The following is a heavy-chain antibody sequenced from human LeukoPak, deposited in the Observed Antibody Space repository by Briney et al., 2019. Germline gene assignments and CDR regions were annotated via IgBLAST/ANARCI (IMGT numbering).Heavy chain of an antibody. CDR2: ISYDGSNK. D-gene: IGHD5-18*01. Sequence: GGSLRLSCAASGFTFGSYGMQWVRQAPGKGLEWVAVISYDGSNKYYADSVKGRFTISRDNSKNTLYLQMNSLRAEDTAVYYCAKDQLFRYGYSYGLTLTDWGQGTLVTVSS. CDR3: AKDQLFRYGYSYGLTLTD. V-gene: IGHV3-30*18. CDR1: GFTFGSYG. J-gene: IGHJ4*02.